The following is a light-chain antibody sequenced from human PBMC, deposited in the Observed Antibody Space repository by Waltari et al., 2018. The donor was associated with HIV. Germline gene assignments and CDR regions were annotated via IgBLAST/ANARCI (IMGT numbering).Light chain of an antibody. CDR2: GKN. CDR1: TSNTGRNT. J-gene: IGLJ2*01. V-gene: IGLV1-44*01. CDR3: ASWDDSLNGPV. Sequence: QSVLTQPPSASGTPEQRVTISCSGPTSNTGRNTARWFPQFPGTAPKLLLYGKNQRPSGVPDRFSGSKSGTSASLAISGLQSEDEADYYCASWDDSLNGPVFGGGTKLTVV.